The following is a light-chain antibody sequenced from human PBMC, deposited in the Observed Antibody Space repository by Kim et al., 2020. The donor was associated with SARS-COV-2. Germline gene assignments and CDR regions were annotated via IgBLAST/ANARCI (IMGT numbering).Light chain of an antibody. CDR1: QSVYTW. CDR2: KAS. J-gene: IGKJ1*01. V-gene: IGKV1-5*03. Sequence: AYVGARVTLTCRASQSVYTWLAWYQQKPGKTPNLLIYKASYLQNGAPSRFSGSGSGTEFTLTFNSLQPDDFATYYCQQYNAYPWTFGQGTKVDIK. CDR3: QQYNAYPWT.